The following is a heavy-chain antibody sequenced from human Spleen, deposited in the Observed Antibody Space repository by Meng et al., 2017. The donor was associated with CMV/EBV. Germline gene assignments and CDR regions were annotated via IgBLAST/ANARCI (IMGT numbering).Heavy chain of an antibody. CDR1: GFTVSSNY. V-gene: IGHV3-69-1*01. Sequence: GESLKISCAASGFTVSSNYMSWVRQAPGKGLEWVSSISSSSYIYYADSVKGRFTISRDNAKNSLYLQMNSLRAEDTAVYYCARAPTVTTWDWGQGTLVTVSS. CDR3: ARAPTVTTWD. CDR2: ISSSSYI. D-gene: IGHD4-17*01. J-gene: IGHJ4*02.